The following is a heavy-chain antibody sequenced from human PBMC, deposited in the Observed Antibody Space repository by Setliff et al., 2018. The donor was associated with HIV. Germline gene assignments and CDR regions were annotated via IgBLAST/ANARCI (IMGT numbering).Heavy chain of an antibody. CDR1: GYSISTNEW. J-gene: IGHJ3*02. Sequence: PSETLSLTCAVSGYSISTNEWWGWIRQPPGKGLAWIGYISNSGKIYYDPSPNSRVTLSADTSKNQLSLKLTSVTAEDTGVYYCARTVPHSAAQDAFDIWGRGTVVTVSS. D-gene: IGHD4-4*01. CDR2: ISNSGKI. V-gene: IGHV4-28*05. CDR3: ARTVPHSAAQDAFDI.